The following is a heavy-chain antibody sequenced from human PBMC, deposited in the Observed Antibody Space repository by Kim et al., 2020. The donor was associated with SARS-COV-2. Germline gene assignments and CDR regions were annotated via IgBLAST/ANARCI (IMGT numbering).Heavy chain of an antibody. V-gene: IGHV1-3*01. D-gene: IGHD6-6*01. J-gene: IGHJ6*02. Sequence: ASVKVSCKASGYTFTSYAMHWVRQAPGQRLEWMGWINAGNGNTKYSQKFQGRVTITRDTSASTAYMELSSLRSEDTAVYYCARDSDGAARPADYFYYYYGMDVWGQGTTVTVSS. CDR1: GYTFTSYA. CDR3: ARDSDGAARPADYFYYYYGMDV. CDR2: INAGNGNT.